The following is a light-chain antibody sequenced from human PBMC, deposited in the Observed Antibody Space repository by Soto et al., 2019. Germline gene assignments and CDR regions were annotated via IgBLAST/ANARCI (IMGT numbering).Light chain of an antibody. V-gene: IGLV2-23*02. J-gene: IGLJ1*01. Sequence: LTQPASVSGSPGQSITISCTGTSSDIGNYNLVSWYQQHPGKAPKVMIYEVTKRPSGVSNRFSGSKSGNTASLTISGLQAEDEADYYCCSYAGSSTSYVFGTGTKVTV. CDR2: EVT. CDR1: SSDIGNYNL. CDR3: CSYAGSSTSYV.